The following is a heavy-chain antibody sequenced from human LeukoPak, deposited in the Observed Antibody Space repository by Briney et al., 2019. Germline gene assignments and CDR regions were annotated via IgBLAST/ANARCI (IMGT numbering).Heavy chain of an antibody. CDR2: ISYDGSNK. CDR1: EFTFSSSA. CDR3: ARDVDGSGSYYNYFDY. D-gene: IGHD3-10*01. J-gene: IGHJ4*02. V-gene: IGHV3-30*19. Sequence: GGSLRLSCAASEFTFSSSAMHWVRQAPGKGLEWVAVISYDGSNKYYADSVKGRFTISRDNSKNTLYLQMNSLRAEDTAVYYCARDVDGSGSYYNYFDYWGQGTLVTVSS.